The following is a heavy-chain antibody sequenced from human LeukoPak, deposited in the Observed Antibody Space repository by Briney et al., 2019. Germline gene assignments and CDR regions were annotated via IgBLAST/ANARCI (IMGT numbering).Heavy chain of an antibody. CDR1: GFTFSSYW. D-gene: IGHD2-15*01. Sequence: PGGSLRLSCAASGFTFSSYWMSWVRQAPGKGLEWVANIKQDGSEKYYVDSVKGRFTISRDNAKNSLYLQMNSLRAEDTAVYYCARGLSGLRVLGFDYWGQGTLVTVSS. V-gene: IGHV3-7*01. J-gene: IGHJ4*02. CDR3: ARGLSGLRVLGFDY. CDR2: IKQDGSEK.